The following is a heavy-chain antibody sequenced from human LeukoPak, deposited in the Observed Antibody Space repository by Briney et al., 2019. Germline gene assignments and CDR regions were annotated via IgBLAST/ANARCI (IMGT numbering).Heavy chain of an antibody. D-gene: IGHD2-8*01. CDR2: IWYDGSNK. J-gene: IGHJ6*02. Sequence: PGRSLRLSCAASGFTFSSYGMHWVRQAPGKGLEWVAVIWYDGSNKFYADSVKGRFTISRDNSKNTLYVQMNSLRAEDTAVYYCAKTRLGYCTNGRSGMDAWGQGTTVTVSS. CDR3: AKTRLGYCTNGRSGMDA. V-gene: IGHV3-33*06. CDR1: GFTFSSYG.